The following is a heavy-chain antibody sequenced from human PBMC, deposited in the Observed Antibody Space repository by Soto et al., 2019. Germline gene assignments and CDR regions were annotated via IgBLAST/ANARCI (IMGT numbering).Heavy chain of an antibody. Sequence: XSVKVSCKASGSTFTSYDINWVRQATGQGLEWMGWMTXNSGKXAYAPKLQGRVXMTKNTSXXTAYMELRTLRSEDTAVYYCARAPYSSINWFDPWGQGTLVTVSS. V-gene: IGHV1-8*01. D-gene: IGHD6-13*01. J-gene: IGHJ5*02. CDR3: ARAPYSSINWFDP. CDR2: MTXNSGKX. CDR1: GSTFTSYD.